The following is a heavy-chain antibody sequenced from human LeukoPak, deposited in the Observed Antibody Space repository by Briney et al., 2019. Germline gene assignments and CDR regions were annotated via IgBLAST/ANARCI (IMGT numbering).Heavy chain of an antibody. D-gene: IGHD2-2*01. CDR1: GVSVSDGRYY. J-gene: IGHJ3*02. CDR2: KYYSGSD. V-gene: IGHV4-31*03. Sequence: SQTLSLTCNVSGVSVSDGRYYWTWIRHHPTRGLEWIGYKYYSGSDKYNPSMKRRLTISIDTAKNQFSLQLRSVTAADTATYYCAAPYCSSLSCLDVFNMWGQGTRVTVSS. CDR3: AAPYCSSLSCLDVFNM.